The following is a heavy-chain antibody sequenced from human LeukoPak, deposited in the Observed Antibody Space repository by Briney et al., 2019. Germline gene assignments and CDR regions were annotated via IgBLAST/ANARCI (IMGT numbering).Heavy chain of an antibody. Sequence: PSETLSLTCTVSGGSISSYYWSWIRQPAGKGLEWIGRIYTSGSTNYNPSLKSRVTMSVDTSKNQFSLKLSSVTTADTAVYYCARDFYLHDYGDPLGYWGQGTLVTVSS. D-gene: IGHD4-17*01. CDR1: GGSISSYY. J-gene: IGHJ4*02. CDR2: IYTSGST. CDR3: ARDFYLHDYGDPLGY. V-gene: IGHV4-4*07.